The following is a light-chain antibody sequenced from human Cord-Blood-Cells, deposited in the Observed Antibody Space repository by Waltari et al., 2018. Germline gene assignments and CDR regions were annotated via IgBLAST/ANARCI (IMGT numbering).Light chain of an antibody. CDR2: AAS. Sequence: DIQMTQSPSSLSASVGDRVTITCRASQSISSYLNWYQQKPGKAPKLLIYAASSLQSGVPPRFRGSGSWTDFTLTISRLQPEDFATYYCQQSYSTPITFGQGTRLEIK. V-gene: IGKV1-39*01. J-gene: IGKJ5*01. CDR1: QSISSY. CDR3: QQSYSTPIT.